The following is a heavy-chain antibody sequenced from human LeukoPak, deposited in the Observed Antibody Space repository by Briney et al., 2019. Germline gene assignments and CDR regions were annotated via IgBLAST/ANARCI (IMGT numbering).Heavy chain of an antibody. V-gene: IGHV4-59*01. Sequence: SETLSLTYTGSGGSISSYYWSWIRPPPGKGLEWIGYIYYSGSTNYNPSLKKRLTNSVDTSKHQFYLKLSSVTAADTAVYYCARGDWNYRYYFDYWGQGILVTVSS. CDR1: GGSISSYY. CDR3: ARGDWNYRYYFDY. CDR2: IYYSGST. D-gene: IGHD1-7*01. J-gene: IGHJ4*02.